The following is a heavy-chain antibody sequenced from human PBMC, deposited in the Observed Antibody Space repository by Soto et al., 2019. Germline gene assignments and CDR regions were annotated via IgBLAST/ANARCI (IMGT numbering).Heavy chain of an antibody. CDR2: IYSGGST. V-gene: IGHV3-53*04. CDR1: GFTVSSNY. D-gene: IGHD6-19*01. Sequence: EVQLVESGGGLVQPGGSLRLSCAASGFTVSSNYMSWVRQAPGKGLEWVSVIYSGGSTYYADSVKGRLTISRHNSKNTLYLQMNSLRAEDTAVYYCARDNRIAVAGIYSCGMDVWGQGTTVTVSS. CDR3: ARDNRIAVAGIYSCGMDV. J-gene: IGHJ6*02.